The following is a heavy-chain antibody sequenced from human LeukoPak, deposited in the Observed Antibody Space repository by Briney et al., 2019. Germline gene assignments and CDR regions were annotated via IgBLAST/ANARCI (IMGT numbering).Heavy chain of an antibody. Sequence: GGSLRLSCAASGFTSSSYGMHWVRQAPGKELEWVAVISYDGSNKYYADSVKGRFTISRDNSKNTLYLQMNSLRAEDTAVYYCARDRSGSYWTDAFDIWGQGTMVTVSS. CDR2: ISYDGSNK. CDR1: GFTSSSYG. CDR3: ARDRSGSYWTDAFDI. D-gene: IGHD1-26*01. V-gene: IGHV3-30*03. J-gene: IGHJ3*02.